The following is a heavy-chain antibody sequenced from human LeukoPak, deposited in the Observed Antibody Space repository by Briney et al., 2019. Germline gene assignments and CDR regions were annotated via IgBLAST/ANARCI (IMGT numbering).Heavy chain of an antibody. CDR1: GYTFSTYG. D-gene: IGHD3-22*01. CDR2: ISGYNGNT. V-gene: IGHV1-18*01. Sequence: ASVKVSCKASGYTFSTYGISWVRQAPGQGLEWMGWISGYNGNTNYAQKLQGRVTMTTDTSTSTAYMELRSLRSNDTAVYYCAREEGGGPYDSSGYYFWGQGTLVTVSS. J-gene: IGHJ4*02. CDR3: AREEGGGPYDSSGYYF.